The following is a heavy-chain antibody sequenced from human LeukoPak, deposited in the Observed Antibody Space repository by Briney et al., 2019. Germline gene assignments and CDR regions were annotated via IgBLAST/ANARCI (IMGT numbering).Heavy chain of an antibody. CDR2: MNPNSGNT. Sequence: ASVMVSCKASGYTFSTYDINWVRQATGQGLEWMGWMNPNSGNTGYAQKFQGRVTMTRNTSISTAYMELSGLRSEDTAVYYCARVRYYGPGIYYRGLAYWGQGSLVTVSS. D-gene: IGHD3-10*01. J-gene: IGHJ4*02. V-gene: IGHV1-8*01. CDR1: GYTFSTYD. CDR3: ARVRYYGPGIYYRGLAY.